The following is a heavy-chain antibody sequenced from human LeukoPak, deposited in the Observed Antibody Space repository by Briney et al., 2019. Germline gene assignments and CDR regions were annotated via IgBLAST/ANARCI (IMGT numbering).Heavy chain of an antibody. J-gene: IGHJ4*02. Sequence: GGSLRLSCAASGFTFSSYSMNWVRQAPGKGLEWVSYISSSSSTIYYADSVKGRFTISRDNAKNSLYLQMNSLRAEDTALYYCARDTEDDFWSGYLFDYWGQGTLVTVSS. CDR3: ARDTEDDFWSGYLFDY. CDR1: GFTFSSYS. V-gene: IGHV3-48*01. D-gene: IGHD3-3*01. CDR2: ISSSSSTI.